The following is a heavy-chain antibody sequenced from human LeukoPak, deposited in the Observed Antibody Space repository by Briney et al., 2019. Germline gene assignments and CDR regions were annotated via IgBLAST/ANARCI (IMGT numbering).Heavy chain of an antibody. J-gene: IGHJ5*02. D-gene: IGHD6-13*01. CDR3: ARVLSIAAAGWFDP. V-gene: IGHV4-34*01. CDR2: INHSGST. Sequence: SETLSLTCAVYGGSFSGYYWSWIRQPPGKGLEWIGEINHSGSTNYNPSLKSRVTISVDTSKNQFSLKLSSVTAADTAVYYCARVLSIAAAGWFDPWGQGTLVTVPS. CDR1: GGSFSGYY.